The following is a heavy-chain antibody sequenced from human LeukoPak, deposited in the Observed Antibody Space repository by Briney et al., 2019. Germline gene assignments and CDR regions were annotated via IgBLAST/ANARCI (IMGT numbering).Heavy chain of an antibody. CDR2: ISYDGSYT. J-gene: IGHJ4*02. D-gene: IGHD5-24*01. Sequence: QSGGSLRLSCAASGFTFSSYAMHWVRQAPGKGLEWVAVISYDGSYTYYTDSVKGRFAISRDNSKNTLYLQMNSLRAEDTAVYYCARDKMAGFDYWGQGTLVTVSS. V-gene: IGHV3-30*09. CDR1: GFTFSSYA. CDR3: ARDKMAGFDY.